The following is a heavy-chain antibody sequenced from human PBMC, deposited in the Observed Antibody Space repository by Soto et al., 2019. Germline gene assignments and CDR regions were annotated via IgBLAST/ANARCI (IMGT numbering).Heavy chain of an antibody. Sequence: PGESLKISCQGSGYSFTSYWITWVRQMPGKGLEWMGRIAPSDSYANYSPSFQGHVTMSADKSISTAYLQWSRLEASDTAMYYCARVVTSSTAISEHTGFGCWGQGTLVTVSS. CDR3: ARVVTSSTAISEHTGFGC. CDR2: IAPSDSYA. CDR1: GYSFTSYW. V-gene: IGHV5-10-1*01. D-gene: IGHD2-2*01. J-gene: IGHJ4*02.